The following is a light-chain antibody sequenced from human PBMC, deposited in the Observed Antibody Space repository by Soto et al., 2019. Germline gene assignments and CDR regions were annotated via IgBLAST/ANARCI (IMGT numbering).Light chain of an antibody. CDR1: QSVTSNF. CDR2: GAS. Sequence: EIVLTQSAGTLSLSPGARATPSRRASQSVTSNFLAWYQQKPGQAPRLXXYGASSRATGIPDRFSGSGSGTDLTLTISSLETEDFAVYYCQQRSNWPPITFGQGTRLEIK. J-gene: IGKJ5*01. V-gene: IGKV3D-20*02. CDR3: QQRSNWPPIT.